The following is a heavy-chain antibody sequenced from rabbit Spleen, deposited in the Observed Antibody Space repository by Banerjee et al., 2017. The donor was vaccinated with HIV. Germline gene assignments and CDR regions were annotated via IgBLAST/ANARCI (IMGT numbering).Heavy chain of an antibody. CDR3: ARDTGSSFSSYGMDL. CDR2: IDTSDGDT. Sequence: QEQLEESGGGLVKPGGTLTLTCTVSGFSFSSNWICWVRQAPGKGLEWIACIDTSDGDTDYANWPKGRFTISKASSTTVTLKMTSLTAADTATYFCARDTGSSFSSYGMDLWGQGTLVTVS. J-gene: IGHJ6*01. CDR1: GFSFSSNW. V-gene: IGHV1S45*01. D-gene: IGHD8-1*01.